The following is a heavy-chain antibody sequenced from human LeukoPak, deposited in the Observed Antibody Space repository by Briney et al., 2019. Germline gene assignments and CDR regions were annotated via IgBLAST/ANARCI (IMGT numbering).Heavy chain of an antibody. V-gene: IGHV1-2*02. CDR1: GYTFNGYY. J-gene: IGHJ4*02. Sequence: ASVKVSCKASGYTFNGYYMHWVRQAPGQGLEWMGWINPNSGGTNYAQKFQGRVTMTRDTSISTAYMELSRLRSDDTAVYYCARTMVRGVIGLYNYWGQGTLVTVSS. D-gene: IGHD3-10*01. CDR2: INPNSGGT. CDR3: ARTMVRGVIGLYNY.